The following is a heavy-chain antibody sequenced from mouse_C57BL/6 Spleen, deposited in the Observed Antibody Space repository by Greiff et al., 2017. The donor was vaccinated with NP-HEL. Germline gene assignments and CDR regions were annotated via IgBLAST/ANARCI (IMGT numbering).Heavy chain of an antibody. CDR1: GYTFTSYW. D-gene: IGHD2-10*02. J-gene: IGHJ2*01. V-gene: IGHV1-50*01. CDR2: IDPSDSYT. CDR3: ARGGVWDFDY. Sequence: QVQLQQSGAELVKPGASVKLSCKASGYTFTSYWMQWVKQRPGQGLEWIGEIDPSDSYTNYNQKFKGKATLTVDTSSSTAYMQLSSLTSEDSAVYYCARGGVWDFDYWGKGTTLTVSS.